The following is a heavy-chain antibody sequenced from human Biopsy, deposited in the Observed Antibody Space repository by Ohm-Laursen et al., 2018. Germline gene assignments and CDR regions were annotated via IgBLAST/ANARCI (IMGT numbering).Heavy chain of an antibody. CDR1: GGSVSSSTTYY. Sequence: SETLSLTCAVSGGSVSSSTTYYWAWLRQPPGKGLEWIGHVYNGGITNYNPSLKSRITISVDTSKNQFSLKLTSVTAADTAVYYCAKHGSGWTGDDAFHIWGQGTMVTVSS. J-gene: IGHJ3*02. D-gene: IGHD6-19*01. V-gene: IGHV4-61*05. CDR3: AKHGSGWTGDDAFHI. CDR2: VYNGGIT.